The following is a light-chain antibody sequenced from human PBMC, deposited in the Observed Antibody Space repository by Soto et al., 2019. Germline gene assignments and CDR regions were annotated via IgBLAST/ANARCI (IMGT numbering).Light chain of an antibody. CDR1: QSVTSNY. J-gene: IGKJ1*01. Sequence: EIVLTQSPGTLSLSPGERATLSCGASQSVTSNYLAWYQQKPGQAPRLLIFGASIRVTGIPDRFIGSGSGTHFTLTISRLEPEDVAVYYCQHYVTSLTTFGQGTKVEVK. V-gene: IGKV3-20*01. CDR3: QHYVTSLTT. CDR2: GAS.